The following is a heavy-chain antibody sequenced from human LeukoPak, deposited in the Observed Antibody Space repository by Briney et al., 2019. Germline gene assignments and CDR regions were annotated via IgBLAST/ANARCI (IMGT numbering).Heavy chain of an antibody. V-gene: IGHV4-34*01. CDR3: ASPDCSGGSCQSGVFGY. Sequence: KPSETLSLTCAVYGGSFSGYYWSWIRQPPGKGLEWIGEINHSGSINYNPSLKSRVTISIDTSKNQFSLKLSSVTAADTAVYYCASPDCSGGSCQSGVFGYWGQGTLVTVSS. CDR2: INHSGSI. D-gene: IGHD2-15*01. CDR1: GGSFSGYY. J-gene: IGHJ4*02.